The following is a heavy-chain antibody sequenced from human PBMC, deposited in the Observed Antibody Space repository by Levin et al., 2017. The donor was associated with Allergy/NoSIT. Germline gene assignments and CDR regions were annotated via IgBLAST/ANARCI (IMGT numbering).Heavy chain of an antibody. J-gene: IGHJ3*02. CDR3: ARDFLRELLHTGDAFDI. Sequence: GGSLRLSCAASGFTFSSYGMHWVRQAPGKGLEWVAVIWYDGSNKYYADSVKGRFTISRDNSKNTLYLQMNSLRAEDTAVYYCARDFLRELLHTGDAFDIWGQGTMVTVSS. V-gene: IGHV3-33*01. D-gene: IGHD1-26*01. CDR1: GFTFSSYG. CDR2: IWYDGSNK.